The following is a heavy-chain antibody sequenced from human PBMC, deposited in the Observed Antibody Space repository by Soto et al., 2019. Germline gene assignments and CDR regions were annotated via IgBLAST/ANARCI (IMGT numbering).Heavy chain of an antibody. CDR3: ASRGRYYGMDV. CDR1: GFSFSNYA. D-gene: IGHD3-10*01. Sequence: GGSLRLSCAASGFSFSNYAMSWVRQAPGKGLEWVSSIRDSSRDTYYADSAKGRFTISRDNSKNTLYLQMYSLRGEDTAVYYCASRGRYYGMDVWGQGTTVTVSS. V-gene: IGHV3-23*01. CDR2: IRDSSRDT. J-gene: IGHJ6*02.